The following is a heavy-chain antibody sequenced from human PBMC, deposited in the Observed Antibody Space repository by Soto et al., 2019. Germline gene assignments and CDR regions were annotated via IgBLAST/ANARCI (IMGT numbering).Heavy chain of an antibody. CDR3: VREEEVIRGVVSLAY. CDR2: ISAYYGST. CDR1: GYTFTDFG. V-gene: IGHV1-18*04. D-gene: IGHD3-10*01. J-gene: IGHJ4*02. Sequence: VQMVQSGAEVKKPGASVKVSCKASGYTFTDFGLSWVRQAPGQGLEWMGWISAYYGSTNYARKFQGRVTMTRDTLTETVYMELRSLRSDDTAIYYCVREEEVIRGVVSLAYWGQGTLVSVSS.